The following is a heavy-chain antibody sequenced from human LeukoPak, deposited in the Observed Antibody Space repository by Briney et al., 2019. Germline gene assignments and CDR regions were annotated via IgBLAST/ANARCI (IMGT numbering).Heavy chain of an antibody. Sequence: GGSLRLSCAASGFTFSNYGMHWVRQAPGKGLEWVAVISYDGSNQYYVDSVKGRFTISRDNSKDTLYLRMNSLRAEDTAVFYCAKEQATGEIDYWGQGTLVTVSS. D-gene: IGHD6-13*01. V-gene: IGHV3-30*18. CDR3: AKEQATGEIDY. CDR2: ISYDGSNQ. CDR1: GFTFSNYG. J-gene: IGHJ4*02.